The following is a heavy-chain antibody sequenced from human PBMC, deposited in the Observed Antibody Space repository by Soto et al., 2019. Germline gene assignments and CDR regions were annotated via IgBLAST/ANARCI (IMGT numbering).Heavy chain of an antibody. J-gene: IGHJ5*02. Sequence: ETLSRTGTVSGGSIRGSNFYWGWIRQPTGKGLEWIGSIYYSGSTYYNPSLKSRVTISVDTSKNQFSLKLSSVTAADTAVYYCAGHGVVGSVTGWFDPWGQGTLVTVS. CDR2: IYYSGST. CDR1: GGSIRGSNFY. CDR3: AGHGVVGSVTGWFDP. V-gene: IGHV4-39*01. D-gene: IGHD2-21*02.